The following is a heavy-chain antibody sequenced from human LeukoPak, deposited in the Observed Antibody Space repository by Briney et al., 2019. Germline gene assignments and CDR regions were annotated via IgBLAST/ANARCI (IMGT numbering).Heavy chain of an antibody. V-gene: IGHV3-30*04. Sequence: GGSLRLSCAASGFTFSSYAMHWVRQAPGKGLEWVAVISYDGSNKYYADSVKGRFTISRDNSKSTLYLQMNSLRAEDTAVYYCASLDGYNPNYFDYWGQGTLVTVSS. CDR3: ASLDGYNPNYFDY. J-gene: IGHJ4*02. CDR1: GFTFSSYA. D-gene: IGHD5-24*01. CDR2: ISYDGSNK.